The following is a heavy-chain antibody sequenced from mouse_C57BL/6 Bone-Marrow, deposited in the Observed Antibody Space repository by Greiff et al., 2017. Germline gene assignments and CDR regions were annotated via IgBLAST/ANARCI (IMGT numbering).Heavy chain of an antibody. CDR1: GYTFTDYN. D-gene: IGHD1-1*01. CDR3: ARPRGCNLLLDYFDY. Sequence: EVQLQQSGPELVKPGASVKIPCKASGYTFTDYNMDWVKQSHGKSLEWIGDINPNNGGTIYNQKFKGKATLTVDKYSSTAYMALRSLPSEDTAVYSCARPRGCNLLLDYFDYWGQGTTLTVSS. CDR2: INPNNGGT. V-gene: IGHV1-18*01. J-gene: IGHJ2*01.